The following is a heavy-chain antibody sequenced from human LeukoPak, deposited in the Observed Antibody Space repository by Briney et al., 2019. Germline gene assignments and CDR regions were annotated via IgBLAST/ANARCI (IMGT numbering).Heavy chain of an antibody. D-gene: IGHD4-17*01. Sequence: PAETLSLTCTVSDASVSGYYWSWIRLPAGKGLEWIGRLYNNGSTNCNPSLKSRVTMSVDTSKNQLSLRLKSVTAADTAVYYCTRDIGSGDYVIFDSWGQGTRVIVSS. J-gene: IGHJ4*02. CDR1: DASVSGYY. CDR2: LYNNGST. CDR3: TRDIGSGDYVIFDS. V-gene: IGHV4-4*07.